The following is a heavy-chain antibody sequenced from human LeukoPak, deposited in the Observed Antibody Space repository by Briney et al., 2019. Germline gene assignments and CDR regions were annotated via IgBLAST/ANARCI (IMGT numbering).Heavy chain of an antibody. Sequence: GVLRLSCAASGFTFSSYNMHWVRQPPGKGLEWVSSISSSNSYIYYADSMKGRFTISRDNAKNPLYLQMNSLRAEDTAVYYCARGTNWSPLDFDYWGQGTLVTVSS. CDR2: ISSSNSYI. CDR3: ARGTNWSPLDFDY. J-gene: IGHJ4*02. CDR1: GFTFSSYN. V-gene: IGHV3-21*01. D-gene: IGHD1-20*01.